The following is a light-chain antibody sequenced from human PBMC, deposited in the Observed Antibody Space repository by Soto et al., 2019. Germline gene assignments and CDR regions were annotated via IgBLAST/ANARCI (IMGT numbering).Light chain of an antibody. J-gene: IGKJ2*01. CDR3: QQSYRTPHA. V-gene: IGKV1-39*01. CDR1: QSISSY. Sequence: DIQMTQSPSSLSASVGDRVTITCRASQSISSYLNWYQQKPGKAPKLLIYDASSLHSGVPSRFSGSRSGTDFNLTISSLQLEDFATCYGQQSYRTPHAFGQGTKLVIK. CDR2: DAS.